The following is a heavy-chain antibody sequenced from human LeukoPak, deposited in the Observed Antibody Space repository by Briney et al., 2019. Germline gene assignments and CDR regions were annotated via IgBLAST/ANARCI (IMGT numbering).Heavy chain of an antibody. Sequence: SETLSLTCTVSGGSISSSSYYWGWIRQPPGKGLEWIGSIYYSGSTYYNPSLKSRVTISVDTSKNQFSLKLSSVTAADTAVYYCARARGGYNLNWFDPWGQGTLVTVSS. CDR2: IYYSGST. V-gene: IGHV4-39*07. CDR3: ARARGGYNLNWFDP. CDR1: GGSISSSSYY. D-gene: IGHD3-22*01. J-gene: IGHJ5*02.